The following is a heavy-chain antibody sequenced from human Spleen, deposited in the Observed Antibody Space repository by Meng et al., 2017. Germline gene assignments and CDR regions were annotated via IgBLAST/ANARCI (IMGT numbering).Heavy chain of an antibody. CDR1: GYTFTSYG. CDR3: ARGVITMVRGVIIWFDP. CDR2: INPRIGSI. D-gene: IGHD3-10*01. Sequence: ASVKVSCKATGYTFTSYGISWVRQAPGQGLDWMGVINPRIGSITYAQRLQGRVTLTRDTSTSTVYMELRSLRSEDTAVYYCARGVITMVRGVIIWFDPWGQGTLVTVSS. J-gene: IGHJ5*02. V-gene: IGHV1-18*01.